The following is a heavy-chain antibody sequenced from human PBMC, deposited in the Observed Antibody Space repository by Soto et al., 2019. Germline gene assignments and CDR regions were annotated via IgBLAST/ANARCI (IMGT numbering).Heavy chain of an antibody. D-gene: IGHD3-22*01. CDR2: IIPIFGTA. V-gene: IGHV1-69*13. CDR3: ERSKHPYPRYYYDSSGYLLLDD. CDR1: GGTFSGYA. J-gene: IGHJ4*02. Sequence: SVKVSCKASGGTFSGYAISWVRQAPGQGLEWMGGIIPIFGTANYAQKFQGRVTITADESTSTAYMELSSLRSEDTAVYYCERSKHPYPRYYYDSSGYLLLDDWGQGTLVTVSS.